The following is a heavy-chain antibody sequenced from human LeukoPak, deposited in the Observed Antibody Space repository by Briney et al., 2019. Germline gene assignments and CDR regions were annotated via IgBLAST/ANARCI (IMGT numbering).Heavy chain of an antibody. Sequence: ASVKVSCKTSGYTFITYYMHWVRQAPGQGLEWLGMIHPTDGSTSYTQKVQGRVTMTRDTATGTVYLELSSLRSEDTAVYWCARANGGGLDYWGQGTLITVSS. CDR2: IHPTDGST. CDR3: ARANGGGLDY. D-gene: IGHD3-10*01. CDR1: GYTFITYY. J-gene: IGHJ4*02. V-gene: IGHV1-46*01.